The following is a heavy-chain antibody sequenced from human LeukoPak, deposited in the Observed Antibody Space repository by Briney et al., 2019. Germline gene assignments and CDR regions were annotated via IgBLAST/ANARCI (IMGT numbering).Heavy chain of an antibody. Sequence: ASVKVSCKASGGTFSSYAISWVRQAPGQGLEWMGGIIPIFGTANYAQKFQGRVTITAGESTSTAYMELSSLRSEDTAVYYCARLTRGYYYGMDVWGQGTTVTVSS. J-gene: IGHJ6*02. V-gene: IGHV1-69*13. CDR3: ARLTRGYYYGMDV. CDR2: IIPIFGTA. CDR1: GGTFSSYA. D-gene: IGHD1-26*01.